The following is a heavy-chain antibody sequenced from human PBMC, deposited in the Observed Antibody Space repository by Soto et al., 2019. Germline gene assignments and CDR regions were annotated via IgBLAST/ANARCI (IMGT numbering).Heavy chain of an antibody. V-gene: IGHV4-59*08. J-gene: IGHJ4*02. CDR2: IYYSGST. Sequence: QVQLQESGPGLVKPSETLSLTCTVSGGSISGYYWSWFRQPPGKGLEWIGYIYYSGSTTYTPSLKGRVTIAVDTSKNPFSLRLNSVTAADTAVYYCARLGGYYQAFDQWGQGSLVTVSS. D-gene: IGHD3-22*01. CDR3: ARLGGYYQAFDQ. CDR1: GGSISGYY.